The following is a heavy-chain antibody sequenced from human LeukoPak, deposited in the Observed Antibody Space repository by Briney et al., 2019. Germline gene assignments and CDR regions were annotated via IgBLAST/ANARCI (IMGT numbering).Heavy chain of an antibody. Sequence: GGSLRLSCAASGFTFSNPEMSWVRQAPRKGMEWVSYISTIGSSRFYADSVKGRFTVSRDNAKNSLYLQMNSLRAEDTAVYYCARGWQLGNWGQGTLVTVSS. J-gene: IGHJ4*02. V-gene: IGHV3-48*03. CDR1: GFTFSNPE. CDR3: ARGWQLGN. D-gene: IGHD6-6*01. CDR2: ISTIGSSR.